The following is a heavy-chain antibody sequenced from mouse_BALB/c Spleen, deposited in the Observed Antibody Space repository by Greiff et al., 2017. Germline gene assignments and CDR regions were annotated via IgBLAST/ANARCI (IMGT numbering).Heavy chain of an antibody. CDR1: GFTFTDYY. Sequence: EVQRVESGGGLVQPGGSLRLSCATSGFTFTDYYMSWVRQPPGKALEWLGFIRNKANGYTTEYSASVKGRFTISRDNSQSILYLQMNTLRAEDSATYYCARDDYGNFYFDYWGQGTTLTVSS. D-gene: IGHD2-1*01. CDR3: ARDDYGNFYFDY. CDR2: IRNKANGYTT. V-gene: IGHV7-3*02. J-gene: IGHJ2*01.